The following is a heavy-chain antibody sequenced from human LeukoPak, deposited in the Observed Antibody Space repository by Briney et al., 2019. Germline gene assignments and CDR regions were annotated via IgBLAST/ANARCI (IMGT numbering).Heavy chain of an antibody. CDR3: ATDGGILGGYITD. CDR1: GFTFTTYG. J-gene: IGHJ4*02. V-gene: IGHV3-30*03. D-gene: IGHD1-1*01. CDR2: VSFEETNE. Sequence: PGGSLRLSCAASGFTFTTYGLHWVRQAPGKGLEWVAVVSFEETNEYYADSVKGRFTISRDNSQNTLFLQMNSLRTEDTAVYYCATDGGILGGYITDWGRGTLVTVSS.